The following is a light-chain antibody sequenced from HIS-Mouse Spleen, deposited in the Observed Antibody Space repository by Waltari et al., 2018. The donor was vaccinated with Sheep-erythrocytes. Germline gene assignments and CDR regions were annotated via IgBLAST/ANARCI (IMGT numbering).Light chain of an antibody. V-gene: IGLV2-23*01. Sequence: QSALTQPASVSGSPGQSITISCTGTSSDVGSYNLVSWYQQHPGKAPKPMIYEGSNRPSGVSHRFSGSKSGNTASLTISGLQAEDEADYYCCSYAGSSTPWVFGGGTKLTVL. CDR1: SSDVGSYNL. CDR3: CSYAGSSTPWV. J-gene: IGLJ3*02. CDR2: EGS.